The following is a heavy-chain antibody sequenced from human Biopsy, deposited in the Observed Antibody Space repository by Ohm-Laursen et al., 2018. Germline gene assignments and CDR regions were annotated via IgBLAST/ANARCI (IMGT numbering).Heavy chain of an antibody. J-gene: IGHJ6*02. CDR1: GGYINNYY. Sequence: TLSLTCPVSGGYINNYYWSWIRQPAGKGLEWIGRIYPGGSTNYNPSLQSRVSISVDTSRNQVSLTLSSVTAADTAVYYCARDSGILNYGNFKYYHYYGMDVWGQGTKVTVSS. CDR3: ARDSGILNYGNFKYYHYYGMDV. CDR2: IYPGGST. V-gene: IGHV4-4*07. D-gene: IGHD4-11*01.